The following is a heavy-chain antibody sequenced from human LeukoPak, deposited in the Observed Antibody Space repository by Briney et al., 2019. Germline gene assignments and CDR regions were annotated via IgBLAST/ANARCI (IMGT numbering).Heavy chain of an antibody. D-gene: IGHD1-26*01. Sequence: ASVKISCKVSGYTFTDYYMHWVQQAPGKGLEWMGLVDPEDGETIYAEKFQGRVTITADTSTDTAYMELSSLRSEDTAVYYRATDTTTYYYHYWGQGTLVTVSS. CDR1: GYTFTDYY. V-gene: IGHV1-69-2*01. J-gene: IGHJ4*02. CDR2: VDPEDGET. CDR3: ATDTTTYYYHY.